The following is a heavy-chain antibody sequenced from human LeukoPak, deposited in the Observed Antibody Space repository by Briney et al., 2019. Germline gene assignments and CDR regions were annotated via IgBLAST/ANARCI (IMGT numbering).Heavy chain of an antibody. CDR3: ARDQKHGYTYGYPLDY. Sequence: SGGSLRLSCAASGFTFSSYSMNWVRLAPGKGLEWVANIKEDGSLKYYVDSVKGRFTISRDNAKNSLYLQMNSLRDEDTAVYYCARDQKHGYTYGYPLDYWGQGTLVTVSS. D-gene: IGHD5-18*01. J-gene: IGHJ4*02. CDR1: GFTFSSYS. CDR2: IKEDGSLK. V-gene: IGHV3-7*01.